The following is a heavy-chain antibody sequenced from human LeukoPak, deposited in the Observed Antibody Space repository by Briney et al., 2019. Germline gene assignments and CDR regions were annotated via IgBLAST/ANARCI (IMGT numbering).Heavy chain of an antibody. D-gene: IGHD3-22*01. Sequence: ASVKVSCKASGYTFTSYAMNWVRQAPGQGLEWMGWINTNTGNPTYAQGFTGRFVFSLDTSVSTAYLQISSLKAEDTAVYYCARVGVVGYYYYYYMDVWGKGTTVTVSS. CDR3: ARVGVVGYYYYYYMDV. CDR2: INTNTGNP. CDR1: GYTFTSYA. V-gene: IGHV7-4-1*02. J-gene: IGHJ6*03.